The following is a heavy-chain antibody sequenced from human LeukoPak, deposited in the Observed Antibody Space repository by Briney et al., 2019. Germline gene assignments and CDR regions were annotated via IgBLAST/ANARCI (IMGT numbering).Heavy chain of an antibody. J-gene: IGHJ3*02. Sequence: GGSLRLSCAASGFTVRSNYMSWVRQAPGRGLEWVSLINSGGSTYYADSVKGRFSISRENSKNTLYLQMNSLRAEDTAVYYCARDLSTDYDSSGYYFRAAFDIWGQGTMVTVSS. D-gene: IGHD3-22*01. CDR1: GFTVRSNY. CDR2: INSGGST. CDR3: ARDLSTDYDSSGYYFRAAFDI. V-gene: IGHV3-66*01.